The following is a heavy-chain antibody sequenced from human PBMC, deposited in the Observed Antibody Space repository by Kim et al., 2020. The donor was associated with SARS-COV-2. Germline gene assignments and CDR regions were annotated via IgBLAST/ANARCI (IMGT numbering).Heavy chain of an antibody. CDR2: IYYSVST. V-gene: IGHV4-39*01. CDR1: AGSISSSSYY. D-gene: IGHD6-13*01. CDR3: ARQGVPHLYGSSGYIQDY. Sequence: SETLSLTCTVSAGSISSSSYYWGWIRQPPGKGLEWIGSIYYSVSTYYTPSLKSRVTISVDTSKKQFSLTRSSVTAADTAVYYCARQGVPHLYGSSGYIQDYWGQGTLVTVTP. J-gene: IGHJ4*02.